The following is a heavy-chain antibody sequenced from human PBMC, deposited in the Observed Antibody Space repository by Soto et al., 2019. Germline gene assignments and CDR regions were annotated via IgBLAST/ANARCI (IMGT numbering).Heavy chain of an antibody. Sequence: SGPTLVNPTQTLTLTCTFSGFSLNTGGLGVGWIRQPPGKALEWLALIYWDGDKRYSPSLQSRLSITKDTSNNQVVLTMTNMDPVDTATYYCVHSRCGGDCLQSYSSHYYYGMDIWGQGT. CDR1: GFSLNTGGLG. V-gene: IGHV2-5*02. CDR3: VHSRCGGDCLQSYSSHYYYGMDI. D-gene: IGHD2-21*02. J-gene: IGHJ6*02. CDR2: IYWDGDK.